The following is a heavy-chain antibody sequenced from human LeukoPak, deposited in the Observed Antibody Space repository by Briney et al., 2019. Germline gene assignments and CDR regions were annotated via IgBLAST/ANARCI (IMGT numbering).Heavy chain of an antibody. CDR1: GGTFSSYA. J-gene: IGHJ4*02. CDR2: IIPILGIA. Sequence: SVKVSCKASGGTFSSYAISWVRQAPGQGLEWMGRIIPILGIANYAQKFQGRVTITADKSTSAAYMELSSLRSEDTAVYYCAYQEYSSSSENYWGQGTLVTVSS. D-gene: IGHD6-6*01. CDR3: AYQEYSSSSENY. V-gene: IGHV1-69*04.